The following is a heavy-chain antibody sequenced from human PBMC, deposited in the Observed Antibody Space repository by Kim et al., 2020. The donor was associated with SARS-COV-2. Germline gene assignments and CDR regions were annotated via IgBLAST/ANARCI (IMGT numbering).Heavy chain of an antibody. CDR2: ISYDGSNK. D-gene: IGHD3-10*01. Sequence: GGSLRLSCAASGFTFSSYAMHWVRQAPGKGLEWVAVISYDGSNKYYADSVKGRFTISRDNSKNTLYLQMNSLRAEDTAVYYCARDLAPTDYGSGSYINPGDYFDYWGQGTLVTVSS. CDR1: GFTFSSYA. CDR3: ARDLAPTDYGSGSYINPGDYFDY. V-gene: IGHV3-30*04. J-gene: IGHJ4*02.